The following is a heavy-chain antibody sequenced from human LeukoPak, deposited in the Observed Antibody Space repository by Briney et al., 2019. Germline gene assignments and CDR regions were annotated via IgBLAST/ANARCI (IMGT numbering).Heavy chain of an antibody. Sequence: TGRSLRLSCAASGFTFSSYGMHWVRQAPGKGLEWVAVIWYDGSNKYYADSVKGRSTISRDNSKNTLYLQMNSLRAEDTAVYYCAKDYYYDSSGYFDYWGQGTLVTVSS. D-gene: IGHD3-22*01. CDR3: AKDYYYDSSGYFDY. V-gene: IGHV3-33*06. CDR2: IWYDGSNK. J-gene: IGHJ4*02. CDR1: GFTFSSYG.